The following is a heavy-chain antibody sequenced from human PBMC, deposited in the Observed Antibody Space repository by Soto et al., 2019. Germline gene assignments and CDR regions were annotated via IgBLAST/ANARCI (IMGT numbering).Heavy chain of an antibody. D-gene: IGHD3-9*01. Sequence: PGGSLRLSCAAPGFTFSSYDMHWVRQATGKGLEWVSAIGTAGDTYYPGSVKGRFTISRENAKNSLYLQMNSLRAEDTAVYYCARGLDYYYGMDVWGQGTTVTVSS. CDR3: ARGLDYYYGMDV. J-gene: IGHJ6*02. CDR2: IGTAGDT. CDR1: GFTFSSYD. V-gene: IGHV3-13*01.